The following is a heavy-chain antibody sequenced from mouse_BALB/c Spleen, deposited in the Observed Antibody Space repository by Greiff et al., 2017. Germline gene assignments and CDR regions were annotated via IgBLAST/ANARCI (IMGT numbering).Heavy chain of an antibody. CDR2: INPYNGDT. V-gene: IGHV1-20*02. CDR3: ARSSYYGSSQYYFDY. CDR1: GYSFTGYF. Sequence: VQLKQSGPELVKPGASVKISCKASGYSFTGYFMNWVMQSHGKSLEWIGRINPYNGDTFYNQKFKGKATLTVDKSSSTAHMELRSLASEDSAVYYCARSSYYGSSQYYFDYWGQGTTLTVSS. J-gene: IGHJ2*01. D-gene: IGHD1-1*01.